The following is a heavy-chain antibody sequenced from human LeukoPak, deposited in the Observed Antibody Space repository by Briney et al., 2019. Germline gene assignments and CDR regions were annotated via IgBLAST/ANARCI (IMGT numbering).Heavy chain of an antibody. D-gene: IGHD3-22*01. J-gene: IGHJ4*02. Sequence: GGSLRLSCAASGFTFSSYGMHWVRQAPGKGLEWVAVISYDGSNKYYADSVKGRFTISRDNSKNTLYLQMNSLRAEDTAVYYCAKDLAGYYYDSSGYTWWGQGTLVTVSS. CDR1: GFTFSSYG. CDR2: ISYDGSNK. CDR3: AKDLAGYYYDSSGYTW. V-gene: IGHV3-30*18.